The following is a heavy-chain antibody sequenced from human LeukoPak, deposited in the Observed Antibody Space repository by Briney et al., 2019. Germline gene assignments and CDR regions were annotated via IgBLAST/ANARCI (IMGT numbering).Heavy chain of an antibody. Sequence: GRSLRLSCAASGFTFSSYGMHWVRQAPGKGLEWVAVIWYDGSNKYYADSVKGRFTISRDNSKNTLYLQMNSLRAEDTAVYYSARAPTYTAMLPGGMDVWGQGTTVTVSS. CDR2: IWYDGSNK. CDR3: ARAPTYTAMLPGGMDV. D-gene: IGHD5-18*01. CDR1: GFTFSSYG. J-gene: IGHJ6*02. V-gene: IGHV3-33*01.